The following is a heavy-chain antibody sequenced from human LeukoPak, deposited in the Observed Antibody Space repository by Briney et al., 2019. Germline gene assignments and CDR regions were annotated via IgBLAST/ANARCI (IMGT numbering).Heavy chain of an antibody. CDR2: INSDGTYT. D-gene: IGHD1-26*01. V-gene: IGHV3-74*01. Sequence: PGGSLRLSCAASGFTFGFTFSSYWMHWVRQAPGKGLVWVSRINSDGTYTSYADSVKGRFTISRDNARNTLYLQMNSLRGEDTAVYYCSRGRKNSGSYYLFDYWGQGTLVTASS. CDR3: SRGRKNSGSYYLFDY. CDR1: GFTFGFTFSSYW. J-gene: IGHJ4*02.